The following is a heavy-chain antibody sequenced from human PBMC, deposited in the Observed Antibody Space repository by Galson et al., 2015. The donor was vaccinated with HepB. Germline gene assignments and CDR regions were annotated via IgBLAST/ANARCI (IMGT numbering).Heavy chain of an antibody. Sequence: SVKVSCKASGYSSTTYTMHWVRQAPGQRLEWMGWINAGNGNTKYSQKFQGRVTITRDTSASIAYMELSSLRSDDTAVYYCASGGSGWGGDWFGPWGQGTLVTVSS. CDR1: GYSSTTYT. CDR2: INAGNGNT. V-gene: IGHV1-3*01. D-gene: IGHD6-19*01. J-gene: IGHJ5*02. CDR3: ASGGSGWGGDWFGP.